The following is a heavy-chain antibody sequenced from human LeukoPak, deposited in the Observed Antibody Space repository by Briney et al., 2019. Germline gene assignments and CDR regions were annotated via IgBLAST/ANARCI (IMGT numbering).Heavy chain of an antibody. CDR1: GYTFTSYD. V-gene: IGHV1-8*03. J-gene: IGHJ5*02. Sequence: ASVKVSCKAFGYTFTSYDIDWVRQATGQGLEWMGWMNPNSGNTGYAQKFQGRVTITRNTSISTAYMELSSLRSEDTAVYYCAREVTMVRGVINWFDPWGQGTLVTVSS. CDR3: AREVTMVRGVINWFDP. CDR2: MNPNSGNT. D-gene: IGHD3-10*01.